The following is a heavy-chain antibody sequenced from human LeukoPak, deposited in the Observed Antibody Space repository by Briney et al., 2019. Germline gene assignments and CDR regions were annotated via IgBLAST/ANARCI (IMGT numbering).Heavy chain of an antibody. CDR2: ISTDASST. CDR3: TGHHQAYSRTY. J-gene: IGHJ4*02. V-gene: IGHV3-74*01. CDR1: GFTFSSYS. Sequence: PGGSLRLSCAASGFTFSSYSMNWVRQAPGKGLVWVSRISTDASSTTYADSVKGRFTISRDNAKSTLYLQMSSLRAEDTAVYYCTGHHQAYSRTYWGQGTLVTVSS. D-gene: IGHD4-11*01.